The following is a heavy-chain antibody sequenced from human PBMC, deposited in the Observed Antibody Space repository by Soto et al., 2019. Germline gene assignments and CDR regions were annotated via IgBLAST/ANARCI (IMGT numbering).Heavy chain of an antibody. Sequence: GPTLVNPTQTLTLTCTFSGFSLSTSGMCVSWIRQPPGKALEWLALIDWDDDKYYSTSLKTRLTISKDTSKNQVVLTMTNMDTVDTATYYCARISSTGPSGYYYYGMDVWGQGTTVTVSS. J-gene: IGHJ6*02. V-gene: IGHV2-70*01. CDR1: GFSLSTSGMC. CDR3: ARISSTGPSGYYYYGMDV. CDR2: IDWDDDK.